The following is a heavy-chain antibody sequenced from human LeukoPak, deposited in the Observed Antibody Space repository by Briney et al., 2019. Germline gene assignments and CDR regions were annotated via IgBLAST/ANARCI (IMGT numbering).Heavy chain of an antibody. J-gene: IGHJ4*02. Sequence: SGTLSLTCADSGGSISSSRWWTRVRQPPGKGLEWIGEIFHSGSTNYNPSLKSRVRMSVDNSKSDFSLQLTSVTAADTAVYYCASGSLVSRIFTYSGQGTLVTVSS. CDR3: ASGSLVSRIFTY. V-gene: IGHV4-4*02. CDR1: GGSISSSRW. CDR2: IFHSGST. D-gene: IGHD3-3*01.